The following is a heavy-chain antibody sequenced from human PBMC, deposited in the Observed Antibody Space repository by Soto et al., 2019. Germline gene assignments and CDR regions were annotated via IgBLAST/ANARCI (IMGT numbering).Heavy chain of an antibody. D-gene: IGHD3-3*01. J-gene: IGHJ4*02. CDR3: ARAPLRFVEWPFDY. Sequence: QVQLVQSGAEVKKPGASVKVSCKASGYTFTSYAMHWVRQAPGQRLEGMGWINAGNGNTKYSQKFQGRVTITRDTSASTAYMELSSMRAEDTAVYYCARAPLRFVEWPFDYWGQGTLVTVSS. V-gene: IGHV1-3*01. CDR1: GYTFTSYA. CDR2: INAGNGNT.